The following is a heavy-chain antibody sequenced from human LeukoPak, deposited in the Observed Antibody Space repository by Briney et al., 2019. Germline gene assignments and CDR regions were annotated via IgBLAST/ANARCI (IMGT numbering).Heavy chain of an antibody. Sequence: SETLSLTCTVSGGSISSYYWSWIRQPAGKGLEWIGRIYTSGSTNYNPSLKSRVTISVDKSKNQFSLKLSSVTAADTAVYYCARRGYCSGGSCYSFDYWGQGTLVTVSS. D-gene: IGHD2-15*01. J-gene: IGHJ4*02. CDR2: IYTSGST. V-gene: IGHV4-4*07. CDR1: GGSISSYY. CDR3: ARRGYCSGGSCYSFDY.